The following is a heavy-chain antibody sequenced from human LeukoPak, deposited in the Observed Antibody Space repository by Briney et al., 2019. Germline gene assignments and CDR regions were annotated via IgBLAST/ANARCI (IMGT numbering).Heavy chain of an antibody. Sequence: PSQTLSLTCTVSGGSISSGSYYWRWIRQPAGKGLEWIGRIYTSGSTNYNPSLKSRVTISVDTSKNQFSLELSSVTAADTAVYYCASSLIAAHDYWGQGTLVTVSS. CDR2: IYTSGST. D-gene: IGHD6-6*01. J-gene: IGHJ4*02. CDR1: GGSISSGSYY. CDR3: ASSLIAAHDY. V-gene: IGHV4-61*02.